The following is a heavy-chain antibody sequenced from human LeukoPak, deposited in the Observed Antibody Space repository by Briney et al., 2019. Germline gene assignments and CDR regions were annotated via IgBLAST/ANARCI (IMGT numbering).Heavy chain of an antibody. V-gene: IGHV4-38-2*01. CDR2: IYHSGST. D-gene: IGHD3-10*01. J-gene: IGHJ4*02. CDR3: ARGKGTLWFGELYIDY. Sequence: PSETLSLTCAVSGYSISSGYYWGWIRQPPGKGLEWIGSIYHSGSTYYNPSLKCRVTISVDTSKNQFSLKLSSVTAADTAVYYCARGKGTLWFGELYIDYWGQGTLVTVSS. CDR1: GYSISSGYY.